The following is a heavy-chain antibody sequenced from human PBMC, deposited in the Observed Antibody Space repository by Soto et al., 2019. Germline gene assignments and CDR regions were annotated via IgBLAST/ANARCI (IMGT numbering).Heavy chain of an antibody. CDR3: AREREDSSGYGYWFDP. J-gene: IGHJ5*02. D-gene: IGHD3-22*01. CDR2: IYYSGST. V-gene: IGHV4-30-4*01. Sequence: SETLSLTCTVSCGSISSGDYYWSWIRQPPGKGLEWIGYIYYSGSTYYNPSLKSRVTISVDTSKNQFSLKLSSVTAADTAVYYCAREREDSSGYGYWFDPWGQGTLVTVSS. CDR1: CGSISSGDYY.